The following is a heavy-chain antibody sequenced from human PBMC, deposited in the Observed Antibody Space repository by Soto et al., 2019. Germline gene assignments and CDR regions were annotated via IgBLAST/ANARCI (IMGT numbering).Heavy chain of an antibody. CDR2: IKPDGSDK. J-gene: IGHJ1*01. CDR3: ARWSRSAPVSF. CDR1: GFTFSSYW. Sequence: GGSLRLSCAASGFTFSSYWMSWVRQAPGKGLEWVANIKPDGSDKSYVDSMKGRFTISRDNAKSSLYLQMDSLRVEDTAVHYCARWSRSAPVSFWGQGTLVTVSS. V-gene: IGHV3-7*01. D-gene: IGHD3-3*01.